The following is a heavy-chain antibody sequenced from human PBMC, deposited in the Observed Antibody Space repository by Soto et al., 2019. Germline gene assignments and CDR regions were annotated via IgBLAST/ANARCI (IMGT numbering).Heavy chain of an antibody. CDR2: IFYSGTT. CDR3: ARDLWVEPELYYYGMDV. D-gene: IGHD1-1*01. J-gene: IGHJ6*02. Sequence: LSLTCTVSGDSISSADYYWSWIRQTPGKGLEWIGHIFYSGTTYYNPSLKSRLTISVDTSKNHFSLRLTSVTAADTAVYYCARDLWVEPELYYYGMDVWGQGTTVTVS. CDR1: GDSISSADYY. V-gene: IGHV4-30-4*01.